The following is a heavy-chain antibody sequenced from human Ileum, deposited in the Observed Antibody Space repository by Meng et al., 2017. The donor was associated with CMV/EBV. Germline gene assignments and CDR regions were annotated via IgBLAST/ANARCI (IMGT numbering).Heavy chain of an antibody. CDR1: YIFTHYY. D-gene: IGHD2-15*01. V-gene: IGHV1-2*07. J-gene: IGHJ4*02. CDR3: ARDGLGNANCTRGTCYEY. Sequence: YIFTHYYLHWVRPAPGQGLQWMEWINSNTGDTYYAHEFQGRVTMTRDRSINTVYMDLSSLRSDDTAFYYCARDGLGNANCTRGTCYEYWGQGALVTVSS. CDR2: INSNTGDT.